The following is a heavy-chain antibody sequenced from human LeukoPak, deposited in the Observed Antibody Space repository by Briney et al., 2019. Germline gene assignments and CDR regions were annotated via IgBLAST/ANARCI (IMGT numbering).Heavy chain of an antibody. CDR1: GFTFISYE. CDR2: ISGSGSSI. Sequence: GGSLTHSCAASGFTFISYEMNWVGQAPSKEPAWVSYISGSGSSIYYADSVKGRFTISRDNAKKSLYLQMNSLRAEDTAVYYCAPSGNYSGYDYDFHYWGQGTLVTVSS. D-gene: IGHD5-12*01. V-gene: IGHV3-48*03. J-gene: IGHJ4*02. CDR3: APSGNYSGYDYDFHY.